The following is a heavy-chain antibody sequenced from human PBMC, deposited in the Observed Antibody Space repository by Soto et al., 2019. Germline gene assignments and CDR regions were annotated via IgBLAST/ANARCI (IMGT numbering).Heavy chain of an antibody. J-gene: IGHJ6*02. CDR1: GASISRAYW. CDR3: ESGVVMALDG. V-gene: IGHV4-4*02. Sequence: QVQLQESGPGLVKPSGTLSLTCAVSGASISRAYWWSWVRQPPGKGGEWIGDIYHRGSTHYDPSPQSRVTLSVDESENQFTLSLTYVTAADTAVYYWESGVVMALDGWGQGTTVTVSS. D-gene: IGHD3-3*01. CDR2: IYHRGST.